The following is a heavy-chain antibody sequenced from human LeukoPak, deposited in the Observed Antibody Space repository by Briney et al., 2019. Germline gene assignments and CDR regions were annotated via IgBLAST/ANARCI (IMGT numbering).Heavy chain of an antibody. Sequence: PGGSLRPSCLPSGFTFSTNAMSWVRQAPGKGVEGMSGISGSGASTYYADSVTGRFTSSRDNSRNTLYLQMNSLRGDDTAVYYCAKDVGKWESLHFFDYWGQGTLVTVSS. J-gene: IGHJ4*02. V-gene: IGHV3-23*01. CDR2: ISGSGAST. CDR1: GFTFSTNA. CDR3: AKDVGKWESLHFFDY. D-gene: IGHD1-26*01.